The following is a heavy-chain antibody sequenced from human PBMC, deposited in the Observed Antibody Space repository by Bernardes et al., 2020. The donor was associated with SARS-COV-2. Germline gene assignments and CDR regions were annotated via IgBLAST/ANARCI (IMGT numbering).Heavy chain of an antibody. CDR3: ARDAKLFGVVIKYHFDY. D-gene: IGHD3-3*01. V-gene: IGHV1-2*02. J-gene: IGHJ4*02. Sequence: ASVKVSCKASGYTFTGYYMHWVRQAPGQGLEWMGWINPNSGGTNYAQKFQGRVTMTRDTSISTAYMELSRLRSDDTAVYYCARDAKLFGVVIKYHFDYWGQGTLVTVSS. CDR2: INPNSGGT. CDR1: GYTFTGYY.